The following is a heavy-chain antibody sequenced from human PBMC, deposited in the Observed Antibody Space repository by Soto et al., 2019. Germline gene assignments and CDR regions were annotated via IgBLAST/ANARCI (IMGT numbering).Heavy chain of an antibody. CDR1: GFTFSSYG. CDR2: IWYDGSNK. V-gene: IGHV3-33*01. J-gene: IGHJ6*02. D-gene: IGHD5-18*01. CDR3: ARGDTRHYYYYGMDV. Sequence: QVQLVESGGGVVQPGRSLRLSCAASGFTFSSYGMHWVRQAPSKGLEWVAVIWYDGSNKYYADSVKGRFTISRDNSKNTLYLQMNSLRAEDTAVYYCARGDTRHYYYYGMDVWGQGTTVTVSS.